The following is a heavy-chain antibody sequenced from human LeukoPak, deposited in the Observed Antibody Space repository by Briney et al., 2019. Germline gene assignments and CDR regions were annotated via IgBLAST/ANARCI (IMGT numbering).Heavy chain of an antibody. Sequence: GGSLRLSCAVSGFSVNDNYMSWVRQAPGEGLQWVSVMFPDGRTYYADSVKGRFTISRDLARNTLLLQMHSLRADDTAVHYCARTNPVYGDYDYWGQGTLVTVSS. CDR1: GFSVNDNY. CDR2: MFPDGRT. J-gene: IGHJ4*02. V-gene: IGHV3-53*01. D-gene: IGHD4-17*01. CDR3: ARTNPVYGDYDY.